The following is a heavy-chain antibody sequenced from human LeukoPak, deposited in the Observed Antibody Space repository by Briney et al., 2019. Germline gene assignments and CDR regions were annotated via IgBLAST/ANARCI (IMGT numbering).Heavy chain of an antibody. CDR2: IIPIFGTA. D-gene: IGHD3-10*01. Sequence: ASVKVSCKASGGTFSSHAISWVRQAPGQGLEWMGGIIPIFGTANYAQKFQGRVTITADESTSTAYMELSSLRSEDTAVYYCARGLTYYYGSGSSSFDYWGQGTLVTVSS. V-gene: IGHV1-69*01. CDR1: GGTFSSHA. CDR3: ARGLTYYYGSGSSSFDY. J-gene: IGHJ4*02.